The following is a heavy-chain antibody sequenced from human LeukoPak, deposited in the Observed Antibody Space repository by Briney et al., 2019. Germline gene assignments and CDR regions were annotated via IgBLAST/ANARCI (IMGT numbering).Heavy chain of an antibody. D-gene: IGHD3-10*01. V-gene: IGHV3-74*03. Sequence: GGSLRLSCAASGFAFSTYWMHWVRQAPGKGLVWVSRIKSDGSSTTYADFVKGRFAVSRDNAKNTLYLQMRSLRADDTAMYFCARVGGRGSIGGDCWGQGTLVTVSS. CDR2: IKSDGSST. CDR3: ARVGGRGSIGGDC. J-gene: IGHJ4*02. CDR1: GFAFSTYW.